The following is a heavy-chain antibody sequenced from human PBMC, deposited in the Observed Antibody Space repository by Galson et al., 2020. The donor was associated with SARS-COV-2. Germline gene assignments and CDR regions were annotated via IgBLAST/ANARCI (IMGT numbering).Heavy chain of an antibody. J-gene: IGHJ6*03. CDR3: ARVDCSTTSCYGPRDYYYYYMDV. CDR2: ISSSSSYI. Sequence: GESLKISCAASGFTFSSYSMNWVRQAPGKGLEWLSSISSSSSYIYYADSVKGRFTISRDNAKNSLYLQMNSLRAEDTAVYYCARVDCSTTSCYGPRDYYYYYMDVWGKGTTVTVSS. CDR1: GFTFSSYS. D-gene: IGHD2-2*01. V-gene: IGHV3-21*01.